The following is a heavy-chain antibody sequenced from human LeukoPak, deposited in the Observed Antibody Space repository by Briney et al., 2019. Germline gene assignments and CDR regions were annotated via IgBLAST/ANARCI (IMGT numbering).Heavy chain of an antibody. Sequence: SATLSLTCAVSGPSISSSNWWSWVRHPPGQGLGWIGEINHSGSTNYNPSLKSRVTISVDTSKNQFSLKLSSVTAADTAVYYCARGPRRRYSYGTSPFDYWGQGTLVTVSS. V-gene: IGHV4-4*02. D-gene: IGHD5-18*01. CDR2: INHSGST. CDR3: ARGPRRRYSYGTSPFDY. J-gene: IGHJ4*02. CDR1: GPSISSSNW.